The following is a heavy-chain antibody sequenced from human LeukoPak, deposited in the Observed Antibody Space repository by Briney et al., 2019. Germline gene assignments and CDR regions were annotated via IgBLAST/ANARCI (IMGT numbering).Heavy chain of an antibody. J-gene: IGHJ4*02. D-gene: IGHD2-15*01. CDR1: GYSISSGYY. Sequence: SETLSLTCSVSGYSISSGYYWGWIRQPPGKGLEWIGSIDHSGSTYYNPSLKSRVTISVVTSKNQFSLKLRSVTAADTAVYYCAITRYCSGGSCYYLAFDYWGQGTLVTVSS. V-gene: IGHV4-38-2*02. CDR2: IDHSGST. CDR3: AITRYCSGGSCYYLAFDY.